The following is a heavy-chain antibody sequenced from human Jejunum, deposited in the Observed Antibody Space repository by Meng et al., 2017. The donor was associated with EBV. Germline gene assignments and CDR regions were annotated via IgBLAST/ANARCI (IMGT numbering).Heavy chain of an antibody. CDR1: GGSISSSTYC. CDR3: AMGPDYAKSGY. CDR2: ICFSDYT. D-gene: IGHD4-17*01. V-gene: IGHV4-39*01. Sequence: QLHRQESGPGLVKPPAPLSLTCTASGGSISSSTYCWGWIRQPPGKGLEWIGSICFSDYTYHNPSLKSRVTISADTSKNQFSLSLTSVTAADTAVYYCAMGPDYAKSGYWGQGTLVTVSS. J-gene: IGHJ4*02.